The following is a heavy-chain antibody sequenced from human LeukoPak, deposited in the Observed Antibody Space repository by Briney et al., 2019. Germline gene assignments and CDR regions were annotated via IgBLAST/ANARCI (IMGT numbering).Heavy chain of an antibody. Sequence: GGSLRLSCAASGFTFDDYGMSWVRQAPGKGLEWVSLINGDGSTISYADSVKGRFTISRDNAKNTLYLQMNSLRAEDTAVYYCARRGATHRGFDYWGQGTLVTVSS. CDR1: GFTFDDYG. J-gene: IGHJ4*02. V-gene: IGHV3-74*01. CDR3: ARRGATHRGFDY. D-gene: IGHD1-26*01. CDR2: INGDGSTI.